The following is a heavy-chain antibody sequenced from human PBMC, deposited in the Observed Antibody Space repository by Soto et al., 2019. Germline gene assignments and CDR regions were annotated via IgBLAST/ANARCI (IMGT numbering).Heavy chain of an antibody. D-gene: IGHD6-25*01. CDR1: GYTFTSYA. CDR3: ATDTSSGSPDY. V-gene: IGHV1-3*01. Sequence: ASVKVSCKASGYTFTSYAMHWVRQAPGQRLEWMGWINAGNGNTKYSQKFQGRVTITRDTSASTAYLELSSLRSEDTAVYDCATDTSSGSPDYWGQGTLVTVSS. CDR2: INAGNGNT. J-gene: IGHJ4*02.